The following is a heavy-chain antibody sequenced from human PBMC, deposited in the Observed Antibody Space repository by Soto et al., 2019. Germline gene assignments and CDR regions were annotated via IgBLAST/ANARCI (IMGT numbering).Heavy chain of an antibody. D-gene: IGHD3-16*01. CDR3: ARDGGYSLDS. J-gene: IGHJ4*02. CDR1: GFTFQSYA. CDR2: ISRDGSKK. V-gene: IGHV3-30*03. Sequence: QVQLVNSGGGVVQPGRSLRLSCSASGFTFQSYAFYWVRQAPGKGLECVADISRDGSKKYHAVSVRGRFTISRDNSKNTLLLPMDSLRIDDTAVYYCARDGGYSLDSWGQGILVTVSS.